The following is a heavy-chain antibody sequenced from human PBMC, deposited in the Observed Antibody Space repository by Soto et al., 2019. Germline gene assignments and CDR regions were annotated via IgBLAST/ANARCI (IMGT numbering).Heavy chain of an antibody. J-gene: IGHJ4*02. CDR3: ARGSLNDDYFDY. CDR2: IYYSGST. Sequence: PSETLSLTCTVSGGSISSYYWSWIRQPPGKGLEWIGYIYYSGSTNYNPSLKSRVTISVDTSKNQFSLKLSSVTAADTAVYYCARGSLNDDYFDYWGQGTPVTVSS. V-gene: IGHV4-59*01. D-gene: IGHD1-1*01. CDR1: GGSISSYY.